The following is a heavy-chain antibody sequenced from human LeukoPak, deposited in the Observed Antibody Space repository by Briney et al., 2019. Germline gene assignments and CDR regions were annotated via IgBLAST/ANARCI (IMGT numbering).Heavy chain of an antibody. CDR2: ISYDGSNK. D-gene: IGHD3-22*01. CDR3: ARANPNTLIVVVVNDYYGMDV. Sequence: GGSLRLSCAASGFTFSSYAMHWVRQAPGKGLEWVAVISYDGSNKYYADSVKGRFTISRDNSKNTLYLQMNSLRAEDTAVYYCARANPNTLIVVVVNDYYGMDVWGQGTAVTVSS. CDR1: GFTFSSYA. V-gene: IGHV3-30-3*01. J-gene: IGHJ6*02.